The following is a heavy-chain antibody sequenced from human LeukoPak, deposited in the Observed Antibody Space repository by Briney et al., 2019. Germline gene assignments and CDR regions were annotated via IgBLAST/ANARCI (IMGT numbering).Heavy chain of an antibody. J-gene: IGHJ4*02. D-gene: IGHD2-2*02. CDR1: GGTFSSYA. CDR3: ARGTPETYCSSTSCYTLFDY. V-gene: IGHV1-69*01. CDR2: IIPIFGTA. Sequence: SVKVSCKASGGTFSSYAISWVRQAPGQGLEWMGGIIPIFGTANYAQKFQGRVTITADESTSTAYMGLSSLRSEDTAVYYCARGTPETYCSSTSCYTLFDYWGQGTLVTVSS.